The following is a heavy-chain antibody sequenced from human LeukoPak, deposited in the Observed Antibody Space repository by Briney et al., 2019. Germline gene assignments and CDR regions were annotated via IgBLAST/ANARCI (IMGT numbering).Heavy chain of an antibody. CDR2: IKSKTDGGTT. CDR1: GFTFSNAW. CDR3: TTDVMITFGGVIVSPDY. V-gene: IGHV3-15*01. D-gene: IGHD3-16*02. J-gene: IGHJ4*02. Sequence: GGSLRLSCAASGFTFSNAWMSWVRQAPGKGLEWVGRIKSKTDGGTTDYAAPVKGRFTISRDDSKNTLYLQMNSLKTEDTAVYYCTTDVMITFGGVIVSPDYWGQGTLVTVSS.